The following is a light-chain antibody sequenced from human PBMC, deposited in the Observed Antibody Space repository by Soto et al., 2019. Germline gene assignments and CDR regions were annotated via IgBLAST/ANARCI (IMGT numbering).Light chain of an antibody. CDR2: EVS. Sequence: QSALTQPASVSGSPGQSITISCTGTSSDVGGYNYVSWYQQHPGKAPKLMIYEVSNRPSGGSNRFSGSKSGNTASLTISGLQAEDEADYYCSSYTSSSTHYVFGTGTKVTVL. CDR1: SSDVGGYNY. V-gene: IGLV2-14*01. CDR3: SSYTSSSTHYV. J-gene: IGLJ1*01.